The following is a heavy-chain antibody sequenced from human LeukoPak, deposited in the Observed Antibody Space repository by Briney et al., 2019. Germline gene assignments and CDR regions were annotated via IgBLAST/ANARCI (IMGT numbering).Heavy chain of an antibody. CDR1: GFTFSSYA. J-gene: IGHJ4*02. CDR3: AKGVVGAPNDY. V-gene: IGHV3-23*01. Sequence: GGSLRLSCAASGFTFSSYAMSWVRQAPGKGLEWVSTVSGGGGTTYYADSVKGRFTISRDNSKNTLYLQMNSLRAEDTAVYYCAKGVVGAPNDYWGQGTLVTVSS. D-gene: IGHD1-26*01. CDR2: VSGGGGTT.